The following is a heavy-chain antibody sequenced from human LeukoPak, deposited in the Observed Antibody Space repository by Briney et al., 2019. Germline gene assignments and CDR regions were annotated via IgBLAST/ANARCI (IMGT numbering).Heavy chain of an antibody. Sequence: GGSLRLSCTASGFTFSDYNMHWVRQAPGKGLEWVSSLSGRSSYIYYADSLRGRFTISRDNAKNSLYLQMNSLRAEDTAVYYCAREWWPAGYSSSWWVGYYFDYWGQGTLVTVSS. J-gene: IGHJ4*02. CDR2: LSGRSSYI. CDR1: GFTFSDYN. CDR3: AREWWPAGYSSSWWVGYYFDY. V-gene: IGHV3-21*01. D-gene: IGHD6-13*01.